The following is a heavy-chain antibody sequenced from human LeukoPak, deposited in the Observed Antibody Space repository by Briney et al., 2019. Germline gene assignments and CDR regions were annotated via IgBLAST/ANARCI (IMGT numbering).Heavy chain of an antibody. V-gene: IGHV3-23*01. CDR3: VRDQGGAVSY. CDR2: ISGSGGST. Sequence: GGSLRLSCAASGFTFSSYAMSWVRQAPGKGLEWVSAISGSGGSTYYADSVKGRFTISRDNAKSSLFLQMNSLRAEDTSVYYCVRDQGGAVSYWGQGTLVTVSS. D-gene: IGHD3-16*01. CDR1: GFTFSSYA. J-gene: IGHJ4*02.